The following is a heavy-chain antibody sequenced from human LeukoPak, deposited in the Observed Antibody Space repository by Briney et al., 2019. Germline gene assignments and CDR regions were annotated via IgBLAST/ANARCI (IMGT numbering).Heavy chain of an antibody. CDR1: GGSFSGYY. J-gene: IGHJ5*02. D-gene: IGHD3-10*01. CDR3: AKTMVRGSDWFDP. V-gene: IGHV4-34*01. Sequence: SETLSLTCAVYGGSFSGYYWSWIRQPPGKGLEWIGEINHSGSTNYNPSLKSRVTISVDTSKNQFFLKLSSVTAADTAVYYCAKTMVRGSDWFDPWGQGTLVIVSS. CDR2: INHSGST.